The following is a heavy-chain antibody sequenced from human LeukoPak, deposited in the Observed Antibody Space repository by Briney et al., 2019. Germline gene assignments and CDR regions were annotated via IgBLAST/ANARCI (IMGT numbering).Heavy chain of an antibody. CDR1: GFTFSSYG. J-gene: IGHJ4*02. CDR3: AKVKAAAFFFDY. D-gene: IGHD6-13*01. Sequence: GGSLRLSCAASGFTFSSYGMHWVRQAPGKGLEWVAFIRYDGSNKYYADSVKGRFTISRDNSKNTLYLQMNSLRAEDTAVYYCAKVKAAAFFFDYWGQGTLVTVSS. CDR2: IRYDGSNK. V-gene: IGHV3-30*02.